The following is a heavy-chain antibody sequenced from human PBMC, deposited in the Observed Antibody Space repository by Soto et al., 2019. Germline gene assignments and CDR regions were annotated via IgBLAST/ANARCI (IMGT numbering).Heavy chain of an antibody. V-gene: IGHV4-4*07. D-gene: IGHD2-8*02. CDR2: FSLSGTT. Sequence: SETLSLTCTVSGASITGSFFWSWIRQPAGKGLEWIGRFSLSGTTNYNPSLRSRVTMSADVSKNQFSLRLTPVTAADTALYHCARGMTPPGAPAWYYFDSWGQGTLVTVSS. CDR1: GASITGSFF. CDR3: ARGMTPPGAPAWYYFDS. J-gene: IGHJ4*02.